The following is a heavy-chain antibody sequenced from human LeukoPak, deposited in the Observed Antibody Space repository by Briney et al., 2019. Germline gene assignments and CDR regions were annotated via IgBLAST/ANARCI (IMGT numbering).Heavy chain of an antibody. V-gene: IGHV4-59*01. J-gene: IGHJ3*01. CDR3: ARYNVGSNWAQAFDV. D-gene: IGHD6-13*01. CDR2: IYYRGNT. CDR1: DDSINDYY. Sequence: SETLFLTCTVSDDSINDYYWNWIRQPPGKGLEWIGFIYYRGNTNYNPSLKSRVTISIDTSKSQFSLKLSSVTTADTAVYYCARYNVGSNWAQAFDVWGQGTMVTVSS.